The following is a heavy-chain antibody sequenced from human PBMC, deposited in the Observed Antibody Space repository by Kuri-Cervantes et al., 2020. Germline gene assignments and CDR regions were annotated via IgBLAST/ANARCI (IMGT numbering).Heavy chain of an antibody. Sequence: LSLTCAASVGFTFSSYTMNWVRQAPGKGLEWVPEISGSGGTTNYADSVKGRFTISRDNSKNTVYLRMNSLRADDTAVYYCARDSGDYTSRWDHWGQGTLVTVSS. CDR2: ISGSGGTT. CDR3: ARDSGDYTSRWDH. D-gene: IGHD4-17*01. J-gene: IGHJ4*02. CDR1: VGFTFSSYT. V-gene: IGHV3-23*01.